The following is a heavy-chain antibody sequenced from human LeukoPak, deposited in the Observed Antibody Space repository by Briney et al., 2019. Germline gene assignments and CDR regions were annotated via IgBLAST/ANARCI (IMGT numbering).Heavy chain of an antibody. CDR2: INPNSGGT. Sequence: GASVKVSCKASGYTFTGYYMHWVRQAPGQGLEWMGWINPNSGGTNYAQKFQGWVTMTRDTSISTAYMELSRLRSDDTAVCYCARDIGSCSGGSCYFDYWGQGTLVTVSS. V-gene: IGHV1-2*04. J-gene: IGHJ4*02. CDR1: GYTFTGYY. CDR3: ARDIGSCSGGSCYFDY. D-gene: IGHD2-15*01.